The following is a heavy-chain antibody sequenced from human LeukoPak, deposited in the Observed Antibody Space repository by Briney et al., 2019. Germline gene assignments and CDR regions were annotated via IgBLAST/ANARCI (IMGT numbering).Heavy chain of an antibody. V-gene: IGHV3-7*03. J-gene: IGHJ6*02. CDR3: ARGGGLDV. D-gene: IGHD3-16*01. Sequence: GGSLTPSCAPSGFTSSSYWMNWARQAPGKGLEWVASINHNGNVNYYVDSVKGRFTISRDNAKNSLYLQMSNLRAEDTAVYFCARGGGLDVWGQGATVTVSS. CDR1: GFTSSSYW. CDR2: INHNGNVN.